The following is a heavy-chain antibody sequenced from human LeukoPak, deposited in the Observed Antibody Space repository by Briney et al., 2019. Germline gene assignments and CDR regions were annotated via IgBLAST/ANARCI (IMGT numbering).Heavy chain of an antibody. Sequence: GGSLRLSCAASGFTFSSYAMHWVRQAPGKGLEYVSAISSNGGSTYYANSVKGRFTISRDNSKNTLYLQMGSLRAEDVAVYYCARGYGSGSYYLGAFDIWGQGTMVTVSS. CDR2: ISSNGGST. V-gene: IGHV3-64*01. J-gene: IGHJ3*02. CDR3: ARGYGSGSYYLGAFDI. D-gene: IGHD3-10*01. CDR1: GFTFSSYA.